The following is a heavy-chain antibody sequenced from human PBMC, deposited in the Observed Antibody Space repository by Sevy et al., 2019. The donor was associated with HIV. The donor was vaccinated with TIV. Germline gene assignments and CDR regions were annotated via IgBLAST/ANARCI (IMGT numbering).Heavy chain of an antibody. D-gene: IGHD3-9*01. CDR1: GFTFSDYY. CDR3: ARAHEAKGTGYYTYYGMDV. V-gene: IGHV3-11*01. CDR2: ISSSGSTI. Sequence: GGSLRLSCAASGFTFSDYYMSWIRQAPGKGLEWVSYISSSGSTIYYADSGKGRFTISRDNAKNSLYLQMNSLRAEDTAVYYCARAHEAKGTGYYTYYGMDVWGQGTTVTVSS. J-gene: IGHJ6*02.